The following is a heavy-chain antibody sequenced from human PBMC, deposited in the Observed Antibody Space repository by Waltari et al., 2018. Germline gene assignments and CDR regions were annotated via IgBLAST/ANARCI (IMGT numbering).Heavy chain of an antibody. Sequence: EVQLVESGGGLVPPGVSLTFSCAASEFTFSSYNMNWVRQAPGRGLEWLSYITISRPTIYYADSVKGRFTISRDNAKNSLYLQMDSLRVDDTAVYFCAREASGSHYFDYWGQGTPVTVSS. V-gene: IGHV3-48*01. CDR1: EFTFSSYN. CDR3: AREASGSHYFDY. J-gene: IGHJ4*02. CDR2: ITISRPTI. D-gene: IGHD6-19*01.